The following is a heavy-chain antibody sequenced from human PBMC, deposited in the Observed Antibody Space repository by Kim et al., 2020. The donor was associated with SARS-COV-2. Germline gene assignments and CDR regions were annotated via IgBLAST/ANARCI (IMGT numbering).Heavy chain of an antibody. CDR2: ISGGPQNK. CDR3: ATWIKQHFDF. J-gene: IGHJ4*01. D-gene: IGHD1-1*01. V-gene: IGHV3-23*01. CDR1: GDSDFTFSAYP. Sequence: GGSLRLSCGASGDSDFTFSAYPMSWIRRAPGKGLEWVATISGGPQNKHYADSVEGRFTISRDNSKNVIYLQMSSLRVDDSAVYFCATWIKQHFDFWGHGTLVTVSS.